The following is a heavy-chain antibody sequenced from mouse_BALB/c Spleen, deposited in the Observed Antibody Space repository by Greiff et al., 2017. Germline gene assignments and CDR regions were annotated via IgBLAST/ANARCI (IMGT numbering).Heavy chain of an antibody. CDR3: ADYYGSSDYYAMDY. Sequence: VQLQQSGPELVKPGASVKISCKASGYTFTDYYINWVKQKPGQGLEWIGWIYPGSGNTKYNEKFKGKATLTVDTSSSSAYMQLSSLTSEDTAVYFCADYYGSSDYYAMDYWGQGTSVTVSS. V-gene: IGHV1-84*02. CDR1: GYTFTDYY. D-gene: IGHD1-1*01. CDR2: IYPGSGNT. J-gene: IGHJ4*01.